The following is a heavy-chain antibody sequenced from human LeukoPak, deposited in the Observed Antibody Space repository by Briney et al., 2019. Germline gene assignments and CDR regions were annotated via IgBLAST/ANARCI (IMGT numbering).Heavy chain of an antibody. J-gene: IGHJ4*02. Sequence: SETLSLTCTVSGGSISSYYWSWIRQPPGKGLEWIGYIYYSGSTNYNPSLKSRVTISVDTSKNQFSLKLSSVTAADTAVYYCARLGSNDFWSSDYWGQGTLVTVSS. CDR3: ARLGSNDFWSSDY. CDR2: IYYSGST. D-gene: IGHD3-3*01. V-gene: IGHV4-59*08. CDR1: GGSISSYY.